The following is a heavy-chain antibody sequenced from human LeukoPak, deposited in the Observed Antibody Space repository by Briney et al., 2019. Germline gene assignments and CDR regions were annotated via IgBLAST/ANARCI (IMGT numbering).Heavy chain of an antibody. CDR1: GFTFSSSD. Sequence: GGSLRLSCAASGFTFSSSDIHWVRQPTGKGLEWVSVISSAGDTYYSGSVEGRFTISRENANNSLYLQMNSLRAGDTAVDYCARAPILASDWDGFDIWGQGTMVTVSS. CDR3: ARAPILASDWDGFDI. J-gene: IGHJ3*02. D-gene: IGHD3/OR15-3a*01. CDR2: ISSAGDT. V-gene: IGHV3-13*01.